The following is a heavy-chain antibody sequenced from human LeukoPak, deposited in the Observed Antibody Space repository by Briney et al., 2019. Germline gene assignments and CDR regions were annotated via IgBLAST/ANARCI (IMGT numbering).Heavy chain of an antibody. Sequence: SVKVSCKASGGTFSSYAISWVRQAPGQGLEWMGRIIPIFGTANYAQKFQGRVTITTDESTSTAYMELSSLRSEDTAVYYCARDSPYYYDSSPNWFDPWGQGNLVTVSS. CDR1: GGTFSSYA. D-gene: IGHD3-22*01. V-gene: IGHV1-69*05. CDR3: ARDSPYYYDSSPNWFDP. J-gene: IGHJ5*02. CDR2: IIPIFGTA.